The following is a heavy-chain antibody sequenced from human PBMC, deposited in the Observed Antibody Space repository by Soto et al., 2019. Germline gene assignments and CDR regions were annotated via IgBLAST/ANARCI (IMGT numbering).Heavy chain of an antibody. Sequence: GGSLRLSCAAFGFTVSSNYMSWVRPAPGKGLEWVSVIYSGGSTYYADSVKGRFTISRDNSKNTLYLQMNSLRAEDTAVYYCSSGTSTAAEHYTDYWRDALLITVSS. J-gene: IGHJ4*01. V-gene: IGHV3-53*01. CDR2: IYSGGST. CDR3: SSGTSTAAEHYTDY. CDR1: GFTVSSNY. D-gene: IGHD6-13*01.